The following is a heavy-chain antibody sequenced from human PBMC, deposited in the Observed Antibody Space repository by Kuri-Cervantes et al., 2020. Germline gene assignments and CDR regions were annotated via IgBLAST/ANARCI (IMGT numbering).Heavy chain of an antibody. V-gene: IGHV3-64*01. Sequence: GGSLRLSCAASGFTFSSYAMHWVRQAPGKGLEYVSAISSNGGRTYCANSVKGRFTISRDNSKNTLYLQMGSLRAEDMAVYYCARGRWIQLWARKYYFDYWGQGTLVTVSS. D-gene: IGHD5-18*01. CDR1: GFTFSSYA. J-gene: IGHJ4*02. CDR3: ARGRWIQLWARKYYFDY. CDR2: ISSNGGRT.